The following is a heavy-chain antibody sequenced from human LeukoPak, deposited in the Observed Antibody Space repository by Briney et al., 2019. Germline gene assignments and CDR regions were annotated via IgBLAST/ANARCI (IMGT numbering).Heavy chain of an antibody. CDR2: THRDGSEK. Sequence: GRSLRLSCTASGVTFSADWMTWGRHAPRPGVGRVANTHRDGSEKNYVNSLRGRFTISRDNAQNSLYLQRDGLRAEDTAVYFCARGWYSPQCYGVGDWGKGKTVSVSS. J-gene: IGHJ6*04. CDR1: GVTFSADW. V-gene: IGHV3-7*05. CDR3: ARGWYSPQCYGVGD. D-gene: IGHD2-15*01.